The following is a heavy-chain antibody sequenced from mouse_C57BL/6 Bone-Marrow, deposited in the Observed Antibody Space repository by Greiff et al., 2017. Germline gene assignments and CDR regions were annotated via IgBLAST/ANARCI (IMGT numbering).Heavy chain of an antibody. J-gene: IGHJ2*01. CDR3: TTGMTTVVDY. Sequence: VQLQQSGAELVRPGASVKLSCTASGFNIKDDYMHWVKQRPEQGLEWIGWIDPENGDTEYASKFQGKATIKADTSSNTAYLQLSSLTSEDTAVYYCTTGMTTVVDYWGQGTTLTVSS. CDR1: GFNIKDDY. D-gene: IGHD1-1*01. CDR2: IDPENGDT. V-gene: IGHV14-4*01.